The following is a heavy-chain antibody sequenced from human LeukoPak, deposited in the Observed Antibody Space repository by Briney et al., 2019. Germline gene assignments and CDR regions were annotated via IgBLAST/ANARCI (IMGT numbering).Heavy chain of an antibody. D-gene: IGHD1-1*01. Sequence: ASVKVSCKTSGYTFTSYYMHWVRQAPGQGLEWMGIINPSGGSTNYAQKFQGRLTMTRDMSTSTVYMELSSLRFEDTAMYYCARSHTNFDSWGQGTLVTVSS. V-gene: IGHV1-46*01. CDR2: INPSGGST. CDR1: GYTFTSYY. J-gene: IGHJ4*02. CDR3: ARSHTNFDS.